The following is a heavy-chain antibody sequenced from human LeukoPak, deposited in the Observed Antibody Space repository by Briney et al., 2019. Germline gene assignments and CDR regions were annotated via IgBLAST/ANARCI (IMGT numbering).Heavy chain of an antibody. CDR2: IYYSGST. CDR3: ARVGSYVDY. CDR1: GGSISSYY. D-gene: IGHD5-18*01. Sequence: SETLSLTCTVSGGSISSYYWSWIRQPPGKGLEWIGYIYYSGSTNYNPSLKSRVTISVDTSKNQFSLKLSSVTAADTAVHYCARVGSYVDYWGQGTLVTVSS. V-gene: IGHV4-59*01. J-gene: IGHJ4*02.